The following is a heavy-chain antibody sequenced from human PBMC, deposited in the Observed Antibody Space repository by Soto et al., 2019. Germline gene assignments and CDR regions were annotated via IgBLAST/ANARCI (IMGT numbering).Heavy chain of an antibody. Sequence: PSETLSLTCTVSGGSISSEYSSCIRQSPGKRLEWIGYIYYSGSTSYNPSLKSRVTISVDTSKNQLSLKLSSVTAADTAVYYCAREGIAAATSTSINYYYYGMDVWGQGTTVTVS. CDR2: IYYSGST. CDR3: AREGIAAATSTSINYYYYGMDV. V-gene: IGHV4-59*12. D-gene: IGHD6-13*01. J-gene: IGHJ6*02. CDR1: GGSISSEY.